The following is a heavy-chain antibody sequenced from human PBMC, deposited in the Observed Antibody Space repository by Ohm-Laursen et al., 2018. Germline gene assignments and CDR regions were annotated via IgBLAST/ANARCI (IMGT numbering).Heavy chain of an antibody. D-gene: IGHD7-27*01. CDR3: ARKKNWGMLDY. CDR1: SGSFGPYY. Sequence: GTLSLTCALYSGSFGPYYWSWIRQPPGKGLEWIGEINHRGNTNYSPSLKSRVAMSVDTSKNQFSLKLTSVTAADTAVYYCARKKNWGMLDYWGQGTLVTVSS. CDR2: INHRGNT. J-gene: IGHJ4*02. V-gene: IGHV4-34*01.